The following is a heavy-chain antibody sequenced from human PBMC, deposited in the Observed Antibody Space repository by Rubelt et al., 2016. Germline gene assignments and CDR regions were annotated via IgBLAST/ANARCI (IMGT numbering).Heavy chain of an antibody. J-gene: IGHJ3*02. CDR1: GGSFSGYY. Sequence: QVQLQQWGAGLLKPSETLSLTCAVYGGSFSGYYWSWLRQPPGKGLEWIGEINHSGSTNDNQSLNSRVTLSLNTSKNQFSRKLSSVTAADTVVYYCARGGSPLGDAFDIWGQGTMVTVSS. CDR2: INHSGST. CDR3: ARGGSPLGDAFDI. V-gene: IGHV4-34*01. D-gene: IGHD3-16*01.